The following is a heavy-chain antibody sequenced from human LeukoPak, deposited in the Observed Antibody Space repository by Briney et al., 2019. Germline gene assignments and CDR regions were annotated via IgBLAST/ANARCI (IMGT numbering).Heavy chain of an antibody. J-gene: IGHJ4*02. Sequence: SETLSLTCTVSGGSISSGSYYWSWIRQPAGKGLEWIGRIYTSGSTNYNPSLKSRVTISVDTSKNQFSLKLSSVTAADTAVYYCARVRSSGWLTDYWGQGTLVTVPS. CDR2: IYTSGST. CDR1: GGSISSGSYY. D-gene: IGHD6-19*01. CDR3: ARVRSSGWLTDY. V-gene: IGHV4-61*02.